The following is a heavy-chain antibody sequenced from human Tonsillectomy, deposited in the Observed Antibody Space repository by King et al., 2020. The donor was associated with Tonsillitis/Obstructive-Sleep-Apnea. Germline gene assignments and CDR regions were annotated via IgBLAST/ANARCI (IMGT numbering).Heavy chain of an antibody. CDR2: IDPSDSYT. Sequence: VQLVESGAEVKKPGESLRISCKGSGYSFTSYWIDWVRQMPGKGLEWMGTIDPSDSYTNYRPSFQGHVTISADKSISTAYLQWSSLKASDTAMYYCARRYFDGHYYYYMDVWGKGTTLTVSS. CDR3: ARRYFDGHYYYYMDV. V-gene: IGHV5-10-1*01. CDR1: GYSFTSYW. J-gene: IGHJ6*03. D-gene: IGHD3-9*01.